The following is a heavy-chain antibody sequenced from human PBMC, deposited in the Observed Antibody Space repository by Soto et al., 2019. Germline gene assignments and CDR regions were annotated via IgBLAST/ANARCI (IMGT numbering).Heavy chain of an antibody. J-gene: IGHJ4*02. D-gene: IGHD6-19*01. CDR1: GFTFSDYA. CDR2: VSHDGRNT. V-gene: IGHV3-30*18. Sequence: PGGSLRVSCAASGFTFSDYAMHWVSKAPGKGLEWVAVVSHDGRNTHYADSVKGRFTISRDSSKNTVSLEMTSLRAEDTAVYYCAKGGRQWLVTSDFNYWGQGALVTVSS. CDR3: AKGGRQWLVTSDFNY.